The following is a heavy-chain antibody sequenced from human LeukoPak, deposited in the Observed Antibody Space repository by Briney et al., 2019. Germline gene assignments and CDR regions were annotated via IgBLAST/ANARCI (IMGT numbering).Heavy chain of an antibody. CDR3: ARVDAWLGQLFSWYFDL. V-gene: IGHV4-59*01. D-gene: IGHD3-10*01. CDR2: IYYSGST. CDR1: GGSISSYY. J-gene: IGHJ2*01. Sequence: SETLSLTCTVSGGSISSYYRSWIRQPPGKGLEWIGYIYYSGSTNYNPSLKNRVTISVDTSKNQFSLKLSSVTAADTAVYYCARVDAWLGQLFSWYFDLWGRGTLVTVSS.